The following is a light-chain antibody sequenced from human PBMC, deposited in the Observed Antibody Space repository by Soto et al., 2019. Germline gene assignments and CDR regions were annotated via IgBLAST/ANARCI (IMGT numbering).Light chain of an antibody. V-gene: IGKV1-5*03. Sequence: DIQMTQSPSTLSASVGDRVTITCRASQIISGWLAWYQQKPGKAPKVLIYKASTLADGVPARFSGSGSGTEFTHTVRSLQPDDFATYYWPQGWTFGQGTKVEVK. CDR1: QIISGW. J-gene: IGKJ1*01. CDR2: KAS. CDR3: PQGWT.